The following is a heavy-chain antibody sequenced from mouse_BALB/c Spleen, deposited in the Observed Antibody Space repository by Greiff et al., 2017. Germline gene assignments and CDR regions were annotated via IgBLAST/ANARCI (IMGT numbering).Heavy chain of an antibody. D-gene: IGHD1-1*01. J-gene: IGHJ4*01. CDR3: AREVYYYGSSYDAMDY. CDR2: ISYDGSN. CDR1: GYSITSGYY. V-gene: IGHV3-6*02. Sequence: EVQLQESGPGLVKPSQSLSLTCSVTGYSITSGYYWNWIRQFPGNKLEWMGYISYDGSNNYNPSLKNRISITRDTSKNQFFLKLNSVTTEDTATYYCAREVYYYGSSYDAMDYWGQGTSVTVSS.